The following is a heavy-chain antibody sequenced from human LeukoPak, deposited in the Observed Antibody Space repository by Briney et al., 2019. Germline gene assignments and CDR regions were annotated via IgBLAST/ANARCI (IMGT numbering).Heavy chain of an antibody. Sequence: GASVKVSCKASGYTFTGYYMHWVRQAPGQGLEWMGWINPNSGGTNYAQKFQGRVTMTRDMSISTAYMELSRLRSDDTAVYYCARDSYYYDSSGTNAGPDYWGQGTLVTVSS. CDR3: ARDSYYYDSSGTNAGPDY. CDR2: INPNSGGT. V-gene: IGHV1-2*02. CDR1: GYTFTGYY. J-gene: IGHJ4*02. D-gene: IGHD3-22*01.